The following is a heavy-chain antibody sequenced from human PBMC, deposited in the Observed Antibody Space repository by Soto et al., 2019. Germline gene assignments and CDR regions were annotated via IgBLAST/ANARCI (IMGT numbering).Heavy chain of an antibody. Sequence: SETLSLTCTASGVSVSSTDYSWPWVRQPPGKGLEWIGYRYHSGSTPYNPSLRRRAIISVDTSKNQLYLELISVTAADTAVYYCAGGAPSTTYPPVVHGLDVGGQGTAVTVSS. J-gene: IGHJ6*02. D-gene: IGHD1-26*01. CDR2: RYHSGST. CDR1: GVSVSSTDYS. V-gene: IGHV4-30-4*01. CDR3: AGGAPSTTYPPVVHGLDV.